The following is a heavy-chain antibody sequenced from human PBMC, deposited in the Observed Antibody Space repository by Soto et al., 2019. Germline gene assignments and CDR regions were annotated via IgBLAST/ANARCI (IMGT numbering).Heavy chain of an antibody. CDR3: ARDRPVNTYGHWYFDL. Sequence: QVQLVQSGAEVKKPGASVKVSCKASGYTFTNYGISWVRQAPGQGLEWMGWISAYNANTDYAQKLQGRVTMTTDTPTCTAYMELRSRTSNDTAVYYCARDRPVNTYGHWYFDLWGRGTLVSVSS. CDR1: GYTFTNYG. D-gene: IGHD5-18*01. V-gene: IGHV1-18*01. J-gene: IGHJ2*01. CDR2: ISAYNANT.